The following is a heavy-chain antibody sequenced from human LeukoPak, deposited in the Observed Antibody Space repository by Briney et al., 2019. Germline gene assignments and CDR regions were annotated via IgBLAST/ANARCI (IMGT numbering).Heavy chain of an antibody. CDR3: AREYSSGWNNWFDP. J-gene: IGHJ5*02. CDR1: GGSISSGGYY. Sequence: SETLSLTCTVSGGSISSGGYYWSWTRQHPGKGLEWIGYIYYSGSTYYNPSLKSRVTISVDTSKNQFSLKLSSVTAADTAVYYCAREYSSGWNNWFDPWGQGTLVTVSS. CDR2: IYYSGST. V-gene: IGHV4-31*03. D-gene: IGHD6-19*01.